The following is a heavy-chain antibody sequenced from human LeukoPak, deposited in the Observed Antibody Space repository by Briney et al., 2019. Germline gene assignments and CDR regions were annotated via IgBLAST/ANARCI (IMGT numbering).Heavy chain of an antibody. CDR1: GFTFSSYA. D-gene: IGHD5-18*01. Sequence: GGSLRLSCAASGFTFSSYAMSWVRQAPGKGLEWVSAISGSGGSTYYADSVKGRFTISRANSKNTLYLQMNSLRAEDTAVYYCAKRYRGYSYGYPDYWGQGTLVTVSS. J-gene: IGHJ4*02. V-gene: IGHV3-23*01. CDR2: ISGSGGST. CDR3: AKRYRGYSYGYPDY.